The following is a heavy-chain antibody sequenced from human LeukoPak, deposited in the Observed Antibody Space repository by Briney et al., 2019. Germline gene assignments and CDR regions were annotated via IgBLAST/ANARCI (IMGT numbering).Heavy chain of an antibody. CDR2: ISGYNGET. CDR3: ARDLGKAAADTFDY. CDR1: GYTFTSNG. D-gene: IGHD6-13*01. V-gene: IGHV1-18*01. Sequence: ASVKVSCKASGYTFTSNGISWVRQAPGQGLEWMGWISGYNGETNYAQKFQGRVTMTTDTSTSTAYMELRSLRSDDTAVYYCARDLGKAAADTFDYWGQGTLVTVSS. J-gene: IGHJ4*02.